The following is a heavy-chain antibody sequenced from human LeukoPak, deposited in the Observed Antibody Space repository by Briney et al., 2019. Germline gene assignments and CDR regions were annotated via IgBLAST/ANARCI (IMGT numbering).Heavy chain of an antibody. Sequence: GPSVKFSCRPSGNTSIGYWINGGRRAPGKGLEWMGAINPRGDATIGAQKFQGRVTTTRDTSTSTVYIELSSLRSEDTAVYYCAREGQQLKHFDYWGQGTLVTVSS. V-gene: IGHV1-46*01. CDR3: AREGQQLKHFDY. CDR1: GNTSIGYW. J-gene: IGHJ4*02. D-gene: IGHD1-1*01. CDR2: INPRGDAT.